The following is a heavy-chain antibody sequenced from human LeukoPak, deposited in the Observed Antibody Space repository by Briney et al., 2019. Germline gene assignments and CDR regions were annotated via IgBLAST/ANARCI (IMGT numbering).Heavy chain of an antibody. CDR2: INHSGST. Sequence: SETLSLTCAVYGGSFSGYYWSWIRQPPGKGLEWIGEINHSGSTNYNPSLKSRVTISVDTPKNQFSLKLSSVTAADTAVYYCARYYYDSSGSRAFDYWGQGTLVTVSS. CDR1: GGSFSGYY. V-gene: IGHV4-34*01. CDR3: ARYYYDSSGSRAFDY. D-gene: IGHD3-22*01. J-gene: IGHJ4*02.